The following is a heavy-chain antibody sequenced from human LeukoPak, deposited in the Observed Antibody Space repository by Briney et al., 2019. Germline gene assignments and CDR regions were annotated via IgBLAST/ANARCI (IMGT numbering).Heavy chain of an antibody. CDR1: GFTFSSYG. J-gene: IGHJ3*02. CDR2: IWDDGSNK. Sequence: GGSLRLSCAASGFTFSSYGMHRVRQAPGKGLEWVAVIWDDGSNKYYADSVKGRFTISRDNSKNTLYLQVNSLRAEDTAVYYCARDANFGYDAFDIWGQGTMVTVSS. D-gene: IGHD3-10*01. CDR3: ARDANFGYDAFDI. V-gene: IGHV3-33*01.